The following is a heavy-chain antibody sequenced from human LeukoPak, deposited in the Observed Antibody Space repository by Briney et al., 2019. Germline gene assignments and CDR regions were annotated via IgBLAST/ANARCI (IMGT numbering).Heavy chain of an antibody. V-gene: IGHV4-59*01. CDR2: IYYSGST. Sequence: SETLSLTCTVSGGSISSYYWSWIWQPPGKGLEWIGYIYYSGSTNYNPSLKSRVTISVDTSKNQFSLKLSSVTAADTAVYYCASLRDYGGNSVDYWGQGTLVTVSS. CDR3: ASLRDYGGNSVDY. CDR1: GGSISSYY. D-gene: IGHD4-23*01. J-gene: IGHJ4*02.